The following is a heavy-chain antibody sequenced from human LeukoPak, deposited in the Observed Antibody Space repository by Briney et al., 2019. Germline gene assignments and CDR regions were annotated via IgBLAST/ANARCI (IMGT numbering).Heavy chain of an antibody. D-gene: IGHD3-10*01. V-gene: IGHV3-23*01. Sequence: PGGSLRLSCAASGFTFSSYAMTWVRRAPGKGLEWVSSISDSAGNTYYPDSVKGRFTISRDNSKNTLFLQMNSLGAEDTAVYYCAKVFYYGSGSFIFDCWGQGTLVTVSS. CDR1: GFTFSSYA. CDR2: ISDSAGNT. J-gene: IGHJ4*02. CDR3: AKVFYYGSGSFIFDC.